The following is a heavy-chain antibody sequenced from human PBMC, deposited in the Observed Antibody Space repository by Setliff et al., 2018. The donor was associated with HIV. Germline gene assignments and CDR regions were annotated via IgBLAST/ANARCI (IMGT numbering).Heavy chain of an antibody. CDR3: ARESLNLGELSSNPDASDI. CDR1: GDSISSGSYY. V-gene: IGHV4-61*02. D-gene: IGHD3-16*02. J-gene: IGHJ3*02. CDR2: IYISGST. Sequence: SETLSLTCTVSGDSISSGSYYWSWFRQPAGKELEWIGLIYISGSTIYNPSLKSRVTITINTSKRQFSLNLSSVTAADSAMYYCARESLNLGELSSNPDASDIWGQGTMVTVSS.